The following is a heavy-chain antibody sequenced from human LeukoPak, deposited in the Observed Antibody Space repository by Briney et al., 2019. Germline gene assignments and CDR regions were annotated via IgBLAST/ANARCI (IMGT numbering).Heavy chain of an antibody. CDR3: AKDRLSGLSNWFDP. CDR1: GFTFDDYA. Sequence: PGGSLRLSCAASGFTFDDYAMHWVRQAPGKGLEWVSGISWNSGSKGYADSVKGRFTISRDNAKNSLYLQMNSLRAEDTALYYCAKDRLSGLSNWFDPWGQGTLVTVSS. J-gene: IGHJ5*02. V-gene: IGHV3-9*01. D-gene: IGHD6-19*01. CDR2: ISWNSGSK.